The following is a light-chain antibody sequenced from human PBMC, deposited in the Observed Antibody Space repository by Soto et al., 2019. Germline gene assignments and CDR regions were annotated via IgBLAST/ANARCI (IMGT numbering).Light chain of an antibody. Sequence: EIVLTQSPGTLSLSPGERATLSCRASQSVSSTYLAWYQQKPGQAPRLLIYGASSRATGIPDRFSGSGSGTDFILAISRLEPEDFAVYYCQQHGSSPWTFGQGTKAEIK. CDR1: QSVSSTY. V-gene: IGKV3-20*01. CDR3: QQHGSSPWT. J-gene: IGKJ1*01. CDR2: GAS.